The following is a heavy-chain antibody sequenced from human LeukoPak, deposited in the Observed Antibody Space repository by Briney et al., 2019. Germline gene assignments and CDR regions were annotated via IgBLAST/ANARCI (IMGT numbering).Heavy chain of an antibody. D-gene: IGHD5-18*01. V-gene: IGHV1-2*02. J-gene: IGHJ6*02. CDR3: ARDGDTYGYYYYGLDV. Sequence: ASVKVSFKASGYTFTGYYMHWVRQAPGQGLEWMGWINPNSGGTKYAQTFKGRVTMTRDTSISTAYMELSSLRSDDTAVYYCARDGDTYGYYYYGLDVWGQGTTVTVSS. CDR2: INPNSGGT. CDR1: GYTFTGYY.